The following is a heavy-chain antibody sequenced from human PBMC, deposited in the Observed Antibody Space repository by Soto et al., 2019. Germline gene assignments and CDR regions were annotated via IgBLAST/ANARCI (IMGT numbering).Heavy chain of an antibody. J-gene: IGHJ4*02. Sequence: ASVKVSCKASGYTFTGYYMHWVRQAPGQGLEWMGWINPSSGGTNYAQKFQGRVTMTRDTSISTAYMELSRLRSDDTAVYYCARVNYDILTGYYGELDYWGQGTLVTVSS. CDR1: GYTFTGYY. CDR3: ARVNYDILTGYYGELDY. V-gene: IGHV1-2*02. CDR2: INPSSGGT. D-gene: IGHD3-9*01.